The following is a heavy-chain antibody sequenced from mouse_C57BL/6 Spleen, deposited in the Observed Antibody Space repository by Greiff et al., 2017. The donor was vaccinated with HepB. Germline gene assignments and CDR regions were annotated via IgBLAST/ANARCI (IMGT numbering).Heavy chain of an antibody. CDR2: INPSSGYT. D-gene: IGHD1-1*01. CDR1: GYTFTSYW. Sequence: QVQLQQSGAELAKPGASVKLSCKASGYTFTSYWMHWVKQRPGQGLEWIGYINPSSGYTKYNQKFKDKATLNADKSSSTAYMQLSSLTYEDSAVYYGAREGITTGSGGFDYGGQGTTLTVSS. J-gene: IGHJ2*01. CDR3: AREGITTGSGGFDY. V-gene: IGHV1-7*01.